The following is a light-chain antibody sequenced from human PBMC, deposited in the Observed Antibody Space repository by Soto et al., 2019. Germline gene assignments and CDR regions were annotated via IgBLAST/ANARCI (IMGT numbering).Light chain of an antibody. Sequence: DIQMTQSPSTLSASVGDRVTITCRASQNIGSSLAWYQHRPGKAPKLLIFDASTLQTGVPSRFSGSGFGTEFTLTITGLQPDDFATSYCQHHNYYSAVTFGQGTKLEIK. CDR2: DAS. J-gene: IGKJ2*01. CDR1: QNIGSS. V-gene: IGKV1-5*01. CDR3: QHHNYYSAVT.